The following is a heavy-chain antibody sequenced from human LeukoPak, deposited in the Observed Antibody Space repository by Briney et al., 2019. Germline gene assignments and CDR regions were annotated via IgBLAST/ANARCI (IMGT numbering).Heavy chain of an antibody. Sequence: SETLSLTCTVSGGSISSHYWSWIRQPPGKGLEWIGYIYYSGSTNYNPSLKSRVTISVDTSKNQFSLKLSSVTAADTAVYYCARVGGSSTSCYSSDAFDIWGQGTMVTASS. D-gene: IGHD2-2*01. CDR3: ARVGGSSTSCYSSDAFDI. V-gene: IGHV4-59*11. CDR1: GGSISSHY. CDR2: IYYSGST. J-gene: IGHJ3*02.